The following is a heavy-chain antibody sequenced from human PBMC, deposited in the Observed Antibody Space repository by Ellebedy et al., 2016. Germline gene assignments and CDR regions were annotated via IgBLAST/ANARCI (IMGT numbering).Heavy chain of an antibody. CDR1: GFTFSDYY. V-gene: IGHV3-11*01. CDR2: ISSSGSTI. Sequence: GESLKISCAASGFTFSDYYMSWIRQAPGKGLEWVSYISSSGSTIYYADSVKGRFTISRDNAKNSLYLQMNSLRAEDTAVYYCARASTVTLFDYWGQGTLVTVSS. D-gene: IGHD4-11*01. J-gene: IGHJ4*02. CDR3: ARASTVTLFDY.